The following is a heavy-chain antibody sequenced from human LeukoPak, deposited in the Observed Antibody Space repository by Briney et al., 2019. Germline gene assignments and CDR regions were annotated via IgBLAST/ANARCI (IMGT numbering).Heavy chain of an antibody. CDR2: ISSSGSTI. D-gene: IGHD1-26*01. CDR3: ARVPVATYIDY. V-gene: IGHV3-48*03. CDR1: GFTFISYE. Sequence: PGGSLRLSCAASGFTFISYEVNWVRQAPGKGLEWVSYISSSGSTIYYADSVKGRFTISRDNAKNSLYLQMNSLRAEDTAVYYCARVPVATYIDYWGQETLVTVSS. J-gene: IGHJ4*02.